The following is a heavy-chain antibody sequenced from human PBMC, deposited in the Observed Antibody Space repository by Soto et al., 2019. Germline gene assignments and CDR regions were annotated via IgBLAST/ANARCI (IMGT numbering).Heavy chain of an antibody. Sequence: ASVKVSCKASGYTFTSHGISWLRQAPGQGLEWMGWISAYNGNTNYAQKLQGRVTMTTDTSTSTAYMELRSLRSDDTAVYYCARGYDILTGYYSPASTPDYWGQGTLVTVSS. V-gene: IGHV1-18*01. CDR1: GYTFTSHG. CDR3: ARGYDILTGYYSPASTPDY. J-gene: IGHJ4*02. D-gene: IGHD3-9*01. CDR2: ISAYNGNT.